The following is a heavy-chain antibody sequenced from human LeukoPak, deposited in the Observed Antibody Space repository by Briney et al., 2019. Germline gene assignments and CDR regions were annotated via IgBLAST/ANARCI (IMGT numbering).Heavy chain of an antibody. V-gene: IGHV4-4*02. J-gene: IGHJ4*02. CDR1: GGSIYSTNW. D-gene: IGHD1-26*01. Sequence: SGTLSLTCAVSGGSIYSTNWWSWVRQPPGKGLEWIAEIFHAGNINYNPSLKSRVTISIDKSKSQFSLKLSSMTAADTAVDYCARVRDGSRFDYWGQGTLVTVSS. CDR2: IFHAGNI. CDR3: ARVRDGSRFDY.